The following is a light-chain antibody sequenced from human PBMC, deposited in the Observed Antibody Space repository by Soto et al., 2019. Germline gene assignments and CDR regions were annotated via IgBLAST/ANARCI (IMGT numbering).Light chain of an antibody. J-gene: IGKJ5*01. V-gene: IGKV3D-15*01. CDR2: DAS. Sequence: EIVLTQSPATLSLSPGERATLSCRATQSVSTYLAWYQQKPGQAPRLLIYDASSRPTDIPARFSGSGSGTEFTLTISSLQSEDFAVYYCQQYNNWPPITFGQGTRLEIK. CDR3: QQYNNWPPIT. CDR1: QSVSTY.